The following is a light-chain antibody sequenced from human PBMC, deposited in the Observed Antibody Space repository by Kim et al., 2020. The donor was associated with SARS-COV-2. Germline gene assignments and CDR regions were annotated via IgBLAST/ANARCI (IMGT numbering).Light chain of an antibody. J-gene: IGLJ3*02. CDR2: YNN. CDR3: AAWHDTLNAWV. V-gene: IGLV1-44*01. CDR1: TSDIGSNT. Sequence: QSVLTQPPSASGTPGERVTISCSGSTSDIGSNTANWYQQLPGTATKLLIYYNNRRPSWVPDRFSVSKSGTSASLAISGLQSEDEADYYCAAWHDTLNAWVFGGGTQLTVL.